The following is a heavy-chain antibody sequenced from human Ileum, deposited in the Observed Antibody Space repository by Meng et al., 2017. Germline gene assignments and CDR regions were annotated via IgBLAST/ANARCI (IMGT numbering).Heavy chain of an antibody. CDR1: CRSTGSSDW. J-gene: IGHJ5*01. V-gene: IGHV4-4*02. Sequence: VQLQEPGPGLVVPSGTLSLSCAVSCRSTGSSDWWSWVRQPPGKGLEWIAEMNLGGSPNYNPSLKSRVTMSVDKSNDHLSLQLTSVTAADTAVYYCAHIFDSWGQGTLVTVSS. CDR3: AHIFDS. CDR2: MNLGGSP.